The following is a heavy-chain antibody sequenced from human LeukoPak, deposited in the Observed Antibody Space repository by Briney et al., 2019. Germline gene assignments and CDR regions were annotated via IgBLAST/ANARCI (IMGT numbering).Heavy chain of an antibody. CDR1: GFTFSSYA. CDR3: AELKQWQPQRYFFEY. Sequence: GGSLRLSCAASGFTFSSYAMSWVRQAPGKGLEWVSTFSGTSSTSYADAVKGRVTISRDNSKNTLYLQLNSLRAEDTAVYYCAELKQWQPQRYFFEYWGQGALVTVAS. V-gene: IGHV3-23*01. CDR2: FSGTSST. J-gene: IGHJ4*02. D-gene: IGHD6-19*01.